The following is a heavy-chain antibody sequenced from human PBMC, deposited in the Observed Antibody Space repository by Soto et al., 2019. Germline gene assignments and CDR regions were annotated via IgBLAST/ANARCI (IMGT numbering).Heavy chain of an antibody. V-gene: IGHV3-33*01. CDR1: GFTFSSYG. CDR3: ARGGGSGYFLSPFDY. D-gene: IGHD3-3*01. Sequence: GGSLRLSCAASGFTFSSYGMHWVRQAPGKGLEWVAVIWYDGSNKYYADSVKGRLPISRDNSKNTLYLQMNSLRAEDTAVYYCARGGGSGYFLSPFDYWGQGTLVTVSS. J-gene: IGHJ4*02. CDR2: IWYDGSNK.